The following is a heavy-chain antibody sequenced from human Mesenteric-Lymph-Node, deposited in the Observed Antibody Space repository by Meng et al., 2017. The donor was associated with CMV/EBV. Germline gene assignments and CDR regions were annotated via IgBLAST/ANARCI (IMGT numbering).Heavy chain of an antibody. CDR1: GFSLSTSGVG. CDR3: AHSSGIAAAGPFYFDY. V-gene: IGHV2-5*02. D-gene: IGHD6-13*01. Sequence: QITLKESGPTLVKPTQTLTLTCNFSGFSLSTSGVGVGWIRQPPGKALDWLALIYWDDDKRYSPSLKSRLTITKDTSKTQVVLTMTNMDPVDTATYYCAHSSGIAAAGPFYFDYWGQGTLVTVSS. CDR2: IYWDDDK. J-gene: IGHJ4*02.